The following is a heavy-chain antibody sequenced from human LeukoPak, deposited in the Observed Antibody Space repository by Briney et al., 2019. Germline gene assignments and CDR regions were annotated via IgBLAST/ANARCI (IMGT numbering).Heavy chain of an antibody. J-gene: IGHJ4*02. CDR1: GFSFSTYG. V-gene: IGHV3-33*06. CDR2: IYNDGGLP. CDR3: AKGHFIGNSEFLDN. D-gene: IGHD4-23*01. Sequence: PGGSLRLSCTASGFSFSTYGMYGVRQAPGKGLEWVALIYNDGGLPNYLDSVRGRFTISRDNSKNTLYLQMNSLRVEDTAVYYCAKGHFIGNSEFLDNWGQGTLVSVSP.